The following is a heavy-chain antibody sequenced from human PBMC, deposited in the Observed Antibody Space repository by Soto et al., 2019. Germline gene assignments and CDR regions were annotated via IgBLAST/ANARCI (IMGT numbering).Heavy chain of an antibody. D-gene: IGHD3-3*01. V-gene: IGHV3-30-3*01. CDR3: VRDGWREE. J-gene: IGHJ4*02. CDR1: GFTFSSYA. CDR2: ISYDGSNK. Sequence: QVQLVESGGGVVQPGRSLRLSCADSGFTFSSYAMHWVRQAPGKGLEWVAVISYDGSNKYYADSVKGRFTISRDNSKNTLYLKMNSLRAEDTAVYHCVRDGWREEWGQGTLVTVSS.